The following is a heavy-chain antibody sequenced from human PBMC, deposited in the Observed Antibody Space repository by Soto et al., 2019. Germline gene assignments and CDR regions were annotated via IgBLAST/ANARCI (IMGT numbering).Heavy chain of an antibody. V-gene: IGHV3-11*05. CDR1: GFTFSDYY. Sequence: QVQLVESGGGLVKPGGSLRLSCAASGFTFSDYYMDWIRQATGKGLEWVSHIRKGSGYTNYAESVKGRFTISREDAKNSLNLQIDSLRAKDTAVYYCAKGGSSSWKPLDFWGQGTLVTVSS. CDR3: AKGGSSSWKPLDF. D-gene: IGHD6-13*01. J-gene: IGHJ4*01. CDR2: IRKGSGYT.